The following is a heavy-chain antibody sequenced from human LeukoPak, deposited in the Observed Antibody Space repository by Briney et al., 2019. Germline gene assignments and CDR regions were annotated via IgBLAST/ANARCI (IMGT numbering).Heavy chain of an antibody. Sequence: PSETLSLTCAVSGGSISSGGYSWSWIRQPPGKGLEWIGYIYHSGSTNYNPSLKSRVTISVDTSKNQFSLKLSSVTAADTAVYYCARGWMIYHYWGQGTLVTVSS. CDR3: ARGWMIYHY. CDR1: GGSISSGGYS. V-gene: IGHV4-30-2*01. CDR2: IYHSGST. D-gene: IGHD2-8*01. J-gene: IGHJ4*02.